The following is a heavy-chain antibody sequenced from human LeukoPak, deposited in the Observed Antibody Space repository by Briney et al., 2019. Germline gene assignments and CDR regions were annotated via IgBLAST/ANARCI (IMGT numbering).Heavy chain of an antibody. J-gene: IGHJ5*02. CDR2: IYYSGST. D-gene: IGHD5-18*01. CDR3: ARSAAMVRVNWFDP. Sequence: SQTLSLTCTVSGGSISSGDYYWSWIRQHPGKGLEWIGYIYYSGSTYYNPSLKSRVTISVDTSKNQFSLKLSSVTAADTAVYYCARSAAMVRVNWFDPWGQGTLVTVSS. V-gene: IGHV4-31*03. CDR1: GGSISSGDYY.